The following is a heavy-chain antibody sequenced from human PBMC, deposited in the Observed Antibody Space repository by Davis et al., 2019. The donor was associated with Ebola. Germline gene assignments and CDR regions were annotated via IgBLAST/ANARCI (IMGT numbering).Heavy chain of an antibody. V-gene: IGHV4-34*01. Sequence: SQTLSLTCAVYGGSFSGYYWSRIRQPPGKGLEWIGEINHSGSTNYNPSLKSRVTISVDTSKNQFSLKLSSVTAADTAVYYCARGHSNLSYYYYYGMDVWGQGTTVTVSS. CDR3: ARGHSNLSYYYYYGMDV. CDR1: GGSFSGYY. J-gene: IGHJ6*02. D-gene: IGHD4-11*01. CDR2: INHSGST.